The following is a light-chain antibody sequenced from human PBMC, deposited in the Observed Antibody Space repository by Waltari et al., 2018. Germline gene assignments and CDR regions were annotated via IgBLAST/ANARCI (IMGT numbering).Light chain of an antibody. Sequence: QSVLTQPPSVSGAPGQRVTIPCPGSSSNIGAGSDVHWYQQLPGTAPKLLIYGNSNRPSGVPDRFSGSKSGTSASLAITGLQAEDEADYYCQSYDSSLRVFGGGTKLTVL. CDR1: SSNIGAGSD. V-gene: IGLV1-40*01. CDR2: GNS. J-gene: IGLJ2*01. CDR3: QSYDSSLRV.